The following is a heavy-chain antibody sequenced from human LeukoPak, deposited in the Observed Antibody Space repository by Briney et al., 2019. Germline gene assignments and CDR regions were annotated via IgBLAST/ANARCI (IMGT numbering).Heavy chain of an antibody. D-gene: IGHD3-22*01. J-gene: IGHJ6*03. CDR1: GGTFSSYA. V-gene: IGHV1-69*05. CDR3: AREAIVVVMNYYYYYMDV. Sequence: SVKVSCKASGGTFSSYAISWVRQAPGQGLEWMGGIIPIFGTANYAQKFQGRVTITTDESTSTAYMELSSLRSEDTAVCYCAREAIVVVMNYYYYYMDVWGKGTTVTVSS. CDR2: IIPIFGTA.